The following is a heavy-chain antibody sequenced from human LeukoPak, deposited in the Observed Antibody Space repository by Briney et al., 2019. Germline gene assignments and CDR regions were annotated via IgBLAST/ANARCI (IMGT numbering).Heavy chain of an antibody. CDR2: TNQDGSEK. V-gene: IGHV3-7*01. CDR3: ARDKEVGATLLDC. Sequence: ARGSLRLSCAASGFTFSTYWMSWVRQTPGKGLELVATTNQDGSEKYYVDSVKGRFTISRDNARNSLYLQINSLRAEDTAVFYCARDKEVGATLLDCWGQGTLVTVSS. CDR1: GFTFSTYW. J-gene: IGHJ4*02. D-gene: IGHD1-26*01.